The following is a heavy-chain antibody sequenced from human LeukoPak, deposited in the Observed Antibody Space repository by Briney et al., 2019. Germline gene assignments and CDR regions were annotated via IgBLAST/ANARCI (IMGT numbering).Heavy chain of an antibody. CDR3: ARDGLYYYYGMDV. Sequence: PSETLSLTCTVSGGSISSSSYYWGWIRQPPGKGLEWIGSIYYSGSTYYNPSLKSRVTISVDTSKNQFSLKLSSVTAADTAVYYCARDGLYYYYGMDVWGQGTTVTVSS. V-gene: IGHV4-39*07. J-gene: IGHJ6*02. CDR1: GGSISSSSYY. CDR2: IYYSGST.